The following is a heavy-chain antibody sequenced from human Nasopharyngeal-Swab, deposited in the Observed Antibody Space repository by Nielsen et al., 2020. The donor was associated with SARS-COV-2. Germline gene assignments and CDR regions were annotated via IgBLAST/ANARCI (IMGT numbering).Heavy chain of an antibody. V-gene: IGHV3-9*01. Sequence: VRQAPGKGLEWVSGISWNSGSIGYADSVKGRFTISRDNSKNTLYLQMSSLRAEDTAVYYCVKGVGAAAGFLLYYYYGMDVWGQGTTVTVSS. J-gene: IGHJ6*02. D-gene: IGHD6-13*01. CDR3: VKGVGAAAGFLLYYYYGMDV. CDR2: ISWNSGSI.